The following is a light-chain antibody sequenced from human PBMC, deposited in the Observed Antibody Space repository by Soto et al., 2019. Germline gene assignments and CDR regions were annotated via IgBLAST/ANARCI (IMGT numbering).Light chain of an antibody. V-gene: IGLV2-14*01. CDR1: SSDIGRYKY. CDR3: SSYTTSTTRV. CDR2: EVS. Sequence: QSVLTQPASVSGSPGQSITISCTGTSSDIGRYKYVSWYQQHPGKVPKLMIYEVSNRTSGVSSRFSGSKSGNTASLTISGLRTEDEADYYCSSYTTSTTRVFGGGTKLTVL. J-gene: IGLJ3*02.